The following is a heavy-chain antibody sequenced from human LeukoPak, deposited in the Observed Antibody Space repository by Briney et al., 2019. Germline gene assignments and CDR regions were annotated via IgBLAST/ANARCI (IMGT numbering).Heavy chain of an antibody. V-gene: IGHV3-23*01. CDR1: GFTFSNYG. J-gene: IGHJ4*02. CDR3: AKDMYYDSSGPVFDY. CDR2: ISGSGGNT. Sequence: GGSLRLSCAASGFTFSNYGMSWVRRAPGKGLEWVSTISGSGGNTYYADSVKGRFTISRDTSKNTLYLQMNSPRAEDTAVYYCAKDMYYDSSGPVFDYWGQGTLVTVSS. D-gene: IGHD3-22*01.